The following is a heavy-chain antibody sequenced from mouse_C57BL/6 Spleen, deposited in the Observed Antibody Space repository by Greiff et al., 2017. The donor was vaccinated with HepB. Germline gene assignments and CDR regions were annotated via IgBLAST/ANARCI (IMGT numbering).Heavy chain of an antibody. J-gene: IGHJ4*01. D-gene: IGHD2-2*01. CDR1: GYSFTSYY. CDR2: IYPGSGNT. CDR3: AREGYGYDEGYAMDY. V-gene: IGHV1-66*01. Sequence: VQLQQSGPELVKPGASVKISCKASGYSFTSYYIHWVKQRPGQGLEWIGWIYPGSGNTKYNEKFKGKATLTADTSSSTAYMQLSSLTSEDSAVYYCAREGYGYDEGYAMDYWGQGTSVTVSS.